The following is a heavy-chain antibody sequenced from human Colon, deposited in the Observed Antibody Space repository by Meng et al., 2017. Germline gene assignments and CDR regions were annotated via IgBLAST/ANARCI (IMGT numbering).Heavy chain of an antibody. CDR1: GYIFSYFA. D-gene: IGHD1-26*01. CDR2: SNTKTGKP. V-gene: IGHV7-4-1*02. J-gene: IGHJ4*02. CDR3: AREGSDSYIDF. Sequence: QLQMVQSASEVKQPGAPLKITCKTSGYIFSYFAMNWVRQAPGRGLEWMGWSNTKTGKPTYGQAFTGRFVFSLDTSINTAYLQINDLQPDDTAVYYCAREGSDSYIDFWGQGTLVTVSS.